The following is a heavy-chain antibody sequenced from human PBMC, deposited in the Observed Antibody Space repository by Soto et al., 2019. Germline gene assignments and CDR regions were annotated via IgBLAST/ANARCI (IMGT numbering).Heavy chain of an antibody. Sequence: GASVKVSCKASGYTFTSYAMHWVRQAPGQRLEWMGWINAGNGNTKYSQKFQGRVTITRDTSASTAYMELSSLRSEDTAVYYCARLKSCSGGSCYSTPFDYWGQGTLVTVSS. J-gene: IGHJ4*02. CDR2: INAGNGNT. CDR1: GYTFTSYA. V-gene: IGHV1-3*01. CDR3: ARLKSCSGGSCYSTPFDY. D-gene: IGHD2-15*01.